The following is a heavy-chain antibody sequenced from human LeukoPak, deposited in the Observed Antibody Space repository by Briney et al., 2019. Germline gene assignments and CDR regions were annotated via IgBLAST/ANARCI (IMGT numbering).Heavy chain of an antibody. Sequence: SETLSLTCTVSGGSISSYYWSWIRQPAGKGLEWIGRIYTSGSTNYNPSLKSRVTISVDKSKNQFSLQLSSVTAADTAVYYCVRAHDSSGYFDYWGQGTLVTVSS. CDR3: VRAHDSSGYFDY. D-gene: IGHD3-22*01. CDR1: GGSISSYY. CDR2: IYTSGST. J-gene: IGHJ4*02. V-gene: IGHV4-4*07.